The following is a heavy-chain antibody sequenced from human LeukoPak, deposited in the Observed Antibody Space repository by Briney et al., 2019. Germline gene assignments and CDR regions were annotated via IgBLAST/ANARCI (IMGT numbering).Heavy chain of an antibody. D-gene: IGHD6-13*01. Sequence: PGGSLRLSCAASGFTFSSYAMSWLRQAPGKGLEWVSAISGSGGSTYYADSVKGRFTISRDNSKNTLYLQMNSLRAEDTAVYYCAKDAPIAAAGTNWFDPWGQGTLVTVSS. V-gene: IGHV3-23*01. J-gene: IGHJ5*02. CDR3: AKDAPIAAAGTNWFDP. CDR2: ISGSGGST. CDR1: GFTFSSYA.